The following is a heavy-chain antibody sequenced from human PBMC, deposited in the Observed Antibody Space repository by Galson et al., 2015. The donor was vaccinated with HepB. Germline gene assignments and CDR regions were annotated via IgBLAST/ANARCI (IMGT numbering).Heavy chain of an antibody. CDR2: INPIDGDT. J-gene: IGHJ6*03. D-gene: IGHD3-3*01. CDR1: GYTFTSPY. Sequence: SVKVSCKASGYTFTSPYMYWVRQAPGQGLEWMGIINPIDGDTSYAQKFQGRVTMTRDTSTTTVYMELSSLRSEDTAVYYCARDGRFDFWSGPTYYYMDVWGKGTTVTVSS. V-gene: IGHV1-46*01. CDR3: ARDGRFDFWSGPTYYYMDV.